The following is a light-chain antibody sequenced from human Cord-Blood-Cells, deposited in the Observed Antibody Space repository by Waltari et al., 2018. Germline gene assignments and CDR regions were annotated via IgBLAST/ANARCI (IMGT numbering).Light chain of an antibody. Sequence: DIQMTQSPSSLSASVVDRVTIPCRASQSISSYLHWYQQKPGKAPKLLIYAASSLQSGVPSRFSGSGSGTDFTLTISSLQPEDFATYYCQQSCSTPRTFGGGTKVEIK. CDR1: QSISSY. V-gene: IGKV1-39*01. J-gene: IGKJ4*01. CDR3: QQSCSTPRT. CDR2: AAS.